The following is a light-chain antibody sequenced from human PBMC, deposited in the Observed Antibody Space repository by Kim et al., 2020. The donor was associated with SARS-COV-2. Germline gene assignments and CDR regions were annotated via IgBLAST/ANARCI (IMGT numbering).Light chain of an antibody. CDR1: SSDVGGYNY. J-gene: IGLJ1*01. V-gene: IGLV2-14*04. Sequence: SITISCTGTSSDVGGYNYVSWYQQHPDKAPKLMIYDVSKRPSGVSNRFSGSKSGNTASLTISGLQAEDEADYYCSSYTSSSTSNYVFGTGTKVTVL. CDR2: DVS. CDR3: SSYTSSSTSNYV.